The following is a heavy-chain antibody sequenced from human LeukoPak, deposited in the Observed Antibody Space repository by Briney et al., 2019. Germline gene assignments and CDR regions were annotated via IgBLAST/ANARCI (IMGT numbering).Heavy chain of an antibody. V-gene: IGHV4-39*07. D-gene: IGHD5-12*01. Sequence: SETLSLTCTVSGGSINSSSYYWGWIRQPPGKGLEWIGSIYYSGSTNYNPSLKSRVTMSADTSKNQFSLKLSSVTAADTAVYYCARDLTVATRNAFDIWGQGTMVTVSS. CDR3: ARDLTVATRNAFDI. J-gene: IGHJ3*02. CDR1: GGSINSSSYY. CDR2: IYYSGST.